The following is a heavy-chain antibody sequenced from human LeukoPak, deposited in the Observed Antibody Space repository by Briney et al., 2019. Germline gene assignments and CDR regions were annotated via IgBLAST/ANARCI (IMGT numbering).Heavy chain of an antibody. V-gene: IGHV4-39*01. Sequence: SETLSLTRTVSGGSISSSSYYWGWIRQPPGKGLEWIGSIYYSGSTYYNPSLKSRVTISVDTSKNQFSLKLSSVTAADTAVYYCASATRRGYSYGLYFDYWGQGTLVTVSS. CDR2: IYYSGST. J-gene: IGHJ4*02. D-gene: IGHD5-18*01. CDR1: GGSISSSSYY. CDR3: ASATRRGYSYGLYFDY.